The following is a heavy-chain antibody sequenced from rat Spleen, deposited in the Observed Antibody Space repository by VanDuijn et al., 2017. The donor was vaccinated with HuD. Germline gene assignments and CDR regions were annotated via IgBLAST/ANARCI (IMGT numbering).Heavy chain of an antibody. V-gene: IGHV5-46*01. D-gene: IGHD1-6*01. CDR2: ISTRGCSN. Sequence: EVQLVESGGGLVQPGRSLKLSCAASEFTFSNFPMAWVRQAPTKGLEWVATISTRGCSNYYRDSVKGRFTNSRDNAKSSLYLQIDSLRSEDTATYYCTTGDYGYTRLFAYWGQGTLVTVSS. CDR3: TTGDYGYTRLFAY. J-gene: IGHJ3*01. CDR1: EFTFSNFP.